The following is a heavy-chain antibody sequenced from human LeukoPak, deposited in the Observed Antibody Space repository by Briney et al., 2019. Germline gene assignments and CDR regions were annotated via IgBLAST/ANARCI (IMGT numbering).Heavy chain of an antibody. V-gene: IGHV4-39*07. CDR1: GGSISSSSYY. CDR2: IYYSGST. D-gene: IGHD2-15*01. CDR3: AREVVVAANFDY. Sequence: SETLPLTCTVSGGSISSSSYYWGWIRQPPGKGLEWIGSIYYSGSTYYNPSLKSRVTISVDTSKNQFSLKLSSVTAADTAVYYCAREVVVAANFDYWGQGTLVTVSS. J-gene: IGHJ4*02.